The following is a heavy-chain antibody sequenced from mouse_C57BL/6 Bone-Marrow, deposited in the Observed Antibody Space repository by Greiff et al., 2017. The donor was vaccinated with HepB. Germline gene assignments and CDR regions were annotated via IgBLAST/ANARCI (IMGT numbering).Heavy chain of an antibody. D-gene: IGHD3-2*02. V-gene: IGHV5-15*01. J-gene: IGHJ3*01. Sequence: DVMLVESGGGLVQPGGSLKLSCAASGFTFSDYGMAWVRQAPRKGPEWVAFISNLAYSIYYADTVTGRFTFSRENAKNTLYLEMSSLRSEDTAMYYCARQDSSGYRGFAYWGQGTLVTVSA. CDR2: ISNLAYSI. CDR1: GFTFSDYG. CDR3: ARQDSSGYRGFAY.